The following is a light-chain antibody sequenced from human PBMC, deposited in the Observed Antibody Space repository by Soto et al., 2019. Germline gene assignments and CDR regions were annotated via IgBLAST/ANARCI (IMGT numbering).Light chain of an antibody. CDR1: SSNIGAGYD. V-gene: IGLV1-40*01. CDR2: ANS. Sequence: QPVLTQPPSVSGAPGQRVTISCTGSSSNIGAGYDVHWYQQLPGTGPKLLIYANSNRPSGVPDRFSGSKSGTSASLAITGLQAEDEADYYCQSSDSGLSGSVFGGGTKVTVL. J-gene: IGLJ3*02. CDR3: QSSDSGLSGSV.